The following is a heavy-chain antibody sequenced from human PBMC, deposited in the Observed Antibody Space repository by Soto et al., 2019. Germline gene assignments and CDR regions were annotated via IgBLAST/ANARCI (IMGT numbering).Heavy chain of an antibody. Sequence: PSETLSLTCNVSGGSVNSGSYYWNWIRHPPGKGLEWVGFIFYSGVTNYSPSLRSRATISLDTSKNQFSLKLNSVSAADTAVYYCARKRAGSPRFFDYWGQGIPVTVSS. CDR2: IFYSGVT. J-gene: IGHJ4*02. CDR3: ARKRAGSPRFFDY. CDR1: GGSVNSGSYY. V-gene: IGHV4-61*01. D-gene: IGHD1-1*01.